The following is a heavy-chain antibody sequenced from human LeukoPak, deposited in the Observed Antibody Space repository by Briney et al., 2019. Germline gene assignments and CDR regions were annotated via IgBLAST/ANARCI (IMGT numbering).Heavy chain of an antibody. Sequence: ASVKVSCKASGYTFTNYAINWVRQAPGQGLEWMGWINTNTGNPTFAQGFTGRFVFSLDTSVSTTYLQISSLKAEDTAVYYCASDPGDDNVVPGDPWGQGTLVTVSS. CDR2: INTNTGNP. J-gene: IGHJ5*02. V-gene: IGHV7-4-1*02. CDR1: GYTFTNYA. D-gene: IGHD2-2*01. CDR3: ASDPGDDNVVPGDP.